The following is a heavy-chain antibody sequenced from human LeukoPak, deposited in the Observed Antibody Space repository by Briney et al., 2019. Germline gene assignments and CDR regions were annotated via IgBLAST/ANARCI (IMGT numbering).Heavy chain of an antibody. CDR1: GFTFSRHA. Sequence: RGSLRLSCAASGFTFSRHAMNWVRQAPGKGLEWGSSITSSASYRYHSDSVKGRFTISRDNAKNSLYMQMNSLRVEDAAVYYCASENIVGTSGALFDYGGQGTLVTVSS. CDR2: ITSSASYR. J-gene: IGHJ4*02. D-gene: IGHD5-12*01. V-gene: IGHV3-21*01. CDR3: ASENIVGTSGALFDY.